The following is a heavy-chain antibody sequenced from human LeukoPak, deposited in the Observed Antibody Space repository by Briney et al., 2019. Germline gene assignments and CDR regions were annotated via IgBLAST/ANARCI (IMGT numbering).Heavy chain of an antibody. Sequence: ASVKVSCKASGGTFSSYAISWVRQAPGQGLEWMGRIVPIFGIANYAQKFQGRVTITADKSTSTAYMELSSLRSEDTAVYYCARDRDGYNTYDYWGQGTLVTVSS. V-gene: IGHV1-69*04. J-gene: IGHJ4*02. CDR2: IVPIFGIA. D-gene: IGHD5-24*01. CDR1: GGTFSSYA. CDR3: ARDRDGYNTYDY.